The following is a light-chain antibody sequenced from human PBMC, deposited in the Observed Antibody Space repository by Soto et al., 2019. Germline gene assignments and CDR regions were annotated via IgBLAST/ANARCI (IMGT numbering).Light chain of an antibody. V-gene: IGKV3-20*01. CDR2: GAS. CDR1: QSVSSSY. J-gene: IGKJ5*01. Sequence: ENVLTQSPGTLSLSPGERATLSCRASQSVSSSYLAWYQQKPGQAPRLLIYGASSRATGIPDRFSGSGSGTDYTLTISRPEPEEFAVYYCQQYGSSPITFGQGTRLEIK. CDR3: QQYGSSPIT.